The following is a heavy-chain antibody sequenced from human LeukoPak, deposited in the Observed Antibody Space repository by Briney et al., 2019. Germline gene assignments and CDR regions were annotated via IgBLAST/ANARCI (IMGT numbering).Heavy chain of an antibody. CDR2: INHIGST. CDR1: GVSFSGYY. D-gene: IGHD6-13*01. Sequence: SETLSLTCAVYGVSFSGYYWSWIRQPPGKGLEWIGEINHIGSTNNNPSLKSRVTISVDTSKNQCSLKLSSVTAADTAVYYCGRVVSRGAAAGIFRNRTSKTRYYYYMDVWGKGTTVTVSS. CDR3: GRVVSRGAAAGIFRNRTSKTRYYYYMDV. J-gene: IGHJ6*03. V-gene: IGHV4-34*01.